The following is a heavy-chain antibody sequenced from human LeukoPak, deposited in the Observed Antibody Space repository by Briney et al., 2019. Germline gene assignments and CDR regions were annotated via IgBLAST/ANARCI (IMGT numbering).Heavy chain of an antibody. D-gene: IGHD1-1*01. CDR2: ISTYDGNT. Sequence: GASVKVSCKTSGYTFTSYGISWVRQAPGQGLEWMGWISTYDGNTNYAEKFQGRVTMTTDSSTSTASMELRSLTSDDTAVYWCARESNWAYYFDYWGQGTLVTVSS. CDR3: ARESNWAYYFDY. V-gene: IGHV1-18*01. CDR1: GYTFTSYG. J-gene: IGHJ4*02.